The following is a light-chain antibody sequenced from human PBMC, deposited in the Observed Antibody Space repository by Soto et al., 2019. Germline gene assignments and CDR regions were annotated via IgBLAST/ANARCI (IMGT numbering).Light chain of an antibody. Sequence: QSALTQPRSVSGFPGQSVTISCTGTSSDVSAYNYVSWYQHHPGKAPKVMIYDVSKWPSGVPDRFSGSKSGNTASLTISGLQAEDEADYYCCSYAGSYTLVFGGGTKLTVL. V-gene: IGLV2-11*01. CDR2: DVS. CDR3: CSYAGSYTLV. CDR1: SSDVSAYNY. J-gene: IGLJ2*01.